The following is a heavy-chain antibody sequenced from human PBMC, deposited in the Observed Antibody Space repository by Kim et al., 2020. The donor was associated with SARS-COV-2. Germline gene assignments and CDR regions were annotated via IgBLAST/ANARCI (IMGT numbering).Heavy chain of an antibody. CDR2: ISGSGGST. Sequence: GGSLRLSCAASGFTFSSYAMSWVRQAPGKGLEWVSAISGSGGSTYYADSVKGRFTISRDNSKNTLYLQMNSLRAEDTAVYYCPKANDIAVAGPHSLFYYYYGMDVWGQGTTVTVSS. J-gene: IGHJ6*02. CDR1: GFTFSSYA. CDR3: PKANDIAVAGPHSLFYYYYGMDV. D-gene: IGHD6-19*01. V-gene: IGHV3-23*01.